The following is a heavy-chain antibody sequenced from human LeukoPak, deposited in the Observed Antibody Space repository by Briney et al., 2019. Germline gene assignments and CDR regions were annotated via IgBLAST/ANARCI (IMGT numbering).Heavy chain of an antibody. J-gene: IGHJ2*01. D-gene: IGHD2-21*02. CDR2: IIVGSGNT. CDR1: GFTFSSST. V-gene: IGHV1-58*01. CDR3: AAVNSDWYFSWYFDL. Sequence: SVKVSCKASGFTFSSSTVQWVRQARGQRLEWLGWIIVGSGNTNYAQRFQESLTITRDMSTGTADMELSSLRSEDTAVYYCAAVNSDWYFSWYFDLWGRGTLVTVSS.